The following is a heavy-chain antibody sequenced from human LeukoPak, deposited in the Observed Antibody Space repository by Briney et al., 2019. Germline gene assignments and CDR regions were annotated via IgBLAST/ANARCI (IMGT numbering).Heavy chain of an antibody. J-gene: IGHJ4*02. Sequence: ASVKVSCKASGYTFTSYDINWVRQATGQGLEWMGWMNPNSGNTGYAQKFQGRVTMTRNTSISTAYMELSSLRSEDTAVYYCAKCGDYYPSQFDYWGQGTLVTVSS. D-gene: IGHD3-22*01. CDR1: GYTFTSYD. V-gene: IGHV1-8*01. CDR3: AKCGDYYPSQFDY. CDR2: MNPNSGNT.